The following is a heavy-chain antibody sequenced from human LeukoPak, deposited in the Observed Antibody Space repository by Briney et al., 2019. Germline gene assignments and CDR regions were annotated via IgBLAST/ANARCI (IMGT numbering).Heavy chain of an antibody. V-gene: IGHV3-15*04. CDR1: GFTFSSYG. D-gene: IGHD3-10*01. CDR3: TTYGSGRKFDY. CDR2: IESKTDGGTT. J-gene: IGHJ4*02. Sequence: GGSLRLSCAASGFTFSSYGMNWVRQAPGKGLEWVGRIESKTDGGTTDYAAPVKGRFTISRDDSTNTLYLQMNSLKSEDTAVYYCTTYGSGRKFDYWGQGTLVTVSS.